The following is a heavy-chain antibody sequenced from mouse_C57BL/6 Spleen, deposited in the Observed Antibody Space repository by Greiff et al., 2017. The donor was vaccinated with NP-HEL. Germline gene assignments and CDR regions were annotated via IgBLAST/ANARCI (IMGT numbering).Heavy chain of an antibody. D-gene: IGHD1-1*01. V-gene: IGHV8-8*01. CDR1: GFSLSTFGMG. CDR3: ARTHYYGSSYNYFDY. CDR2: IWWDDDK. Sequence: QVTLKVCGPGILQPSQTLSLTCSFSGFSLSTFGMGVGWIRQPSGKGLEWLAHIWWDDDKYYNPALKSRLTISKDTSKNQVFLKIANVDTADTATYYCARTHYYGSSYNYFDYWGQGTTLTVSS. J-gene: IGHJ2*01.